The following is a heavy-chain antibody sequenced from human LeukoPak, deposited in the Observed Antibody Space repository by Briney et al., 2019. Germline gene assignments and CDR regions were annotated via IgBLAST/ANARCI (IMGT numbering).Heavy chain of an antibody. D-gene: IGHD6-19*01. J-gene: IGHJ5*02. Sequence: SETLSLTCTVSGGSISSGGYYWSWIRQPPGKGLEWIGNIYYSGSTNYNPSLKSRVTISIDTSKNQFSLKVSSVTAADTAVYYCARAHSSGWPHMFDPWGQGTLVTVPS. CDR3: ARAHSSGWPHMFDP. CDR1: GGSISSGGYY. CDR2: IYYSGST. V-gene: IGHV4-61*08.